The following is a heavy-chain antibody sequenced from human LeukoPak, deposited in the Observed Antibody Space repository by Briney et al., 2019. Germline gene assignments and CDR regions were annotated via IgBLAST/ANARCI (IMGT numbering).Heavy chain of an antibody. CDR3: ARSTRIVGATTSFDY. J-gene: IGHJ4*02. V-gene: IGHV3-30*04. CDR2: ISYDGTKR. CDR1: GFTFSNYA. Sequence: GGSLRLSCAASGFTFSNYAMHWVRQAPGKGLEWVAVISYDGTKRYYQDSVKGRFTISRDNSKNTLYLQVSSLRPEDTAVYYCARSTRIVGATTSFDYWGQGTLVTVSS. D-gene: IGHD1-26*01.